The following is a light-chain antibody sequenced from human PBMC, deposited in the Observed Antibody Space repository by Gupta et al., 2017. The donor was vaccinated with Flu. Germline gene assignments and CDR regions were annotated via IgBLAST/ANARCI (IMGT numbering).Light chain of an antibody. Sequence: DVQFTQSPSSLSASIGDTVTITCRASQNIGTYRNGYQQKSGKPPKLLIYTASTLETGVPSRGRGSGSGTEFTLAISGLRSEDFATYYCQQSYTVARSFGQGTKV. CDR1: QNIGTY. V-gene: IGKV1-39*01. J-gene: IGKJ1*01. CDR2: TAS. CDR3: QQSYTVARS.